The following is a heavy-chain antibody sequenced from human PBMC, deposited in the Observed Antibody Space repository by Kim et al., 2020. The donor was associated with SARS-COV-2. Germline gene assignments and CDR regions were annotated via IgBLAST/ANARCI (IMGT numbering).Heavy chain of an antibody. CDR2: INTNTGNP. J-gene: IGHJ6*02. Sequence: ASVKVSCKASGYTFTSYAMNWVRQAPGQGLEWMGWINTNTGNPTYAQGFTGRFVFSLDTSVSTAYLQISSLKAEDTAVYYCASYPSMVRGVIITDRDYYYYYGMDVWGQGTTVTVSS. CDR1: GYTFTSYA. V-gene: IGHV7-4-1*02. D-gene: IGHD3-10*01. CDR3: ASYPSMVRGVIITDRDYYYYYGMDV.